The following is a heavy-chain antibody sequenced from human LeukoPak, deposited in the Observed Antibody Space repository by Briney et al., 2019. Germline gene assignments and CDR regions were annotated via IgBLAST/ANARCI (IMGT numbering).Heavy chain of an antibody. CDR3: AKRPSDYGDYVSYFDY. V-gene: IGHV3-30*18. CDR1: GFSFISYG. D-gene: IGHD4-17*01. J-gene: IGHJ4*02. CDR2: ISDDGRRK. Sequence: GGSLRLSCAASGFSFISYGMHWVRQAPGKGLEWGGVISDDGRRKDYADSVKGRFTIYRDNSKDTLYLQKNSLRAEDTAVYYCAKRPSDYGDYVSYFDYWGQGTLVTVSS.